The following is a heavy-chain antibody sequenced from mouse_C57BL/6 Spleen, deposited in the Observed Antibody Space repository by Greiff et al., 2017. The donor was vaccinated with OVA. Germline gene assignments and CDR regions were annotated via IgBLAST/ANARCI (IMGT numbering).Heavy chain of an antibody. V-gene: IGHV1-42*01. Sequence: EVQLQQSGPELVKPGASVKISCKASGYSFTGYYMNWVKQSPEKSLEWIGEINPSTGGTTYNQKFKAKATLTVDKSSSTAYMQLKSLTSEDSAVYYCASRQLRLRNDYWGQGTTLTVSS. CDR3: ASRQLRLRNDY. CDR2: INPSTGGT. CDR1: GYSFTGYY. D-gene: IGHD3-2*02. J-gene: IGHJ2*01.